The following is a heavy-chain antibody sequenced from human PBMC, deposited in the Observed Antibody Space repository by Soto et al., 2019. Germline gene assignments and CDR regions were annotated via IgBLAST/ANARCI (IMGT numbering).Heavy chain of an antibody. J-gene: IGHJ6*02. D-gene: IGHD1-20*01. CDR2: ISYDGSNK. CDR1: GFTFSNYA. CDR3: AKDRISWYDYNGLDV. Sequence: GGSLRLSCAASGFTFSNYAMHWVRQAPGKGLEWVAIISYDGSNKYYADSVKGRFTISRDNSKNTLFLQMNSLRAEDTAVYYCAKDRISWYDYNGLDVWGQGTTVTVSS. V-gene: IGHV3-30*18.